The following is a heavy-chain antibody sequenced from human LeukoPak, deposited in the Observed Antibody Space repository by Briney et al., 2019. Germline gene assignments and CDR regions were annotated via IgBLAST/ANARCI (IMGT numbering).Heavy chain of an antibody. CDR2: IGTAGDT. CDR3: ASSPAYSSSWYAIDN. D-gene: IGHD6-13*01. V-gene: IGHV3-13*04. Sequence: GGSLRLSCAASGFTFSSYSMNWVRQAPGKGLEWVSGIGTAGDTYYPASVKGRFTISRENAKSSLYLQINSLSAGDTAVYYCASSPAYSSSWYAIDNWGQGTLVTVSS. J-gene: IGHJ4*02. CDR1: GFTFSSYS.